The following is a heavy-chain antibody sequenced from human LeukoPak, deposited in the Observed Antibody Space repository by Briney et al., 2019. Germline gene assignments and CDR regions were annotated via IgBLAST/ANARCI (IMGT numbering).Heavy chain of an antibody. Sequence: PGGSLSLSCSASGIPFNSNANSWVRQAPGKGLELVLKIGGSGDKTFYADSVKGRFTISRDNSKNMLHLQMSSLTGEDTALYYCVRRGDASSGWGDHDYWGQGALVTVSS. CDR3: VRRGDASSGWGDHDY. D-gene: IGHD6-19*01. V-gene: IGHV3-23*01. CDR2: IGGSGDKT. CDR1: GIPFNSNA. J-gene: IGHJ4*02.